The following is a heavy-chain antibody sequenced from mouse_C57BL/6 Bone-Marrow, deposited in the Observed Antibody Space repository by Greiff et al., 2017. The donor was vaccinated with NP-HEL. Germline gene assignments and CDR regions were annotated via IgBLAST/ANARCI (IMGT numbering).Heavy chain of an antibody. D-gene: IGHD2-3*01. CDR2: ISDGGSYT. J-gene: IGHJ4*01. CDR1: GFTFSSYA. V-gene: IGHV5-4*01. Sequence: EVMLVESGGGLVKPGGSLKLSCAASGFTFSSYAMSWVRQTPEKRLEWVATISDGGSYTYYLDNVKGGFTISRDNAKNNLYLQMSHLNSEDTAMYYCARDRGLLPYYYAMDYWGQGTSVTVSS. CDR3: ARDRGLLPYYYAMDY.